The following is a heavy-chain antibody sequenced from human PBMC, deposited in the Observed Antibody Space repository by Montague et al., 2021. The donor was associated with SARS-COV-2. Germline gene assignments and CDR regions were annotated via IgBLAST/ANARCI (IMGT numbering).Heavy chain of an antibody. D-gene: IGHD2-21*01. CDR2: IYYSGST. V-gene: IGHV4-31*03. CDR1: GGSISSGGYY. J-gene: IGHJ2*01. CDR3: ARRGGGEVFARFMYWYFDV. Sequence: TLSLTCTVSGGSISSGGYYWSWIRQHPGKGLEWIGYIYYSGSTYYNPSLKSRVTISVDTSKNQFSLKLTSVTAADTAVYYCARRGGGEVFARFMYWYFDVWSRGSLVTVSS.